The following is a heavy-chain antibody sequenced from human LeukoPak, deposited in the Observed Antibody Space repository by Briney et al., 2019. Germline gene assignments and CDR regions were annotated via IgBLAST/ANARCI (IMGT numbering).Heavy chain of an antibody. CDR2: MNPNSGST. Sequence: ASVKVSCKASGYTFTSYDINWVRPATGQGVEWMGWMNPNSGSTGYAQKFQGRVTITRNTSISTAYMELSGLRSEDTAVYYCARGRSTGYPYYFEYWGQGTLVTVSS. J-gene: IGHJ4*02. D-gene: IGHD5-12*01. CDR1: GYTFTSYD. CDR3: ARGRSTGYPYYFEY. V-gene: IGHV1-8*03.